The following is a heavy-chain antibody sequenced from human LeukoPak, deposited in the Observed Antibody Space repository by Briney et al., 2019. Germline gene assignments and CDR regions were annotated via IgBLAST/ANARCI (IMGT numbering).Heavy chain of an antibody. CDR3: ARPTIAAAGTGAFDI. J-gene: IGHJ3*02. CDR1: GFTFDDYG. D-gene: IGHD6-13*01. Sequence: GGSLRLSCAASGFTFDDYGMSLVRQAPGKGLEWVSGINWNGGSIGYADSVKGRFTISRDNAKNSLYLQMNSPRAEDTALYYCARPTIAAAGTGAFDIWGQGTMVTVSS. CDR2: INWNGGSI. V-gene: IGHV3-20*04.